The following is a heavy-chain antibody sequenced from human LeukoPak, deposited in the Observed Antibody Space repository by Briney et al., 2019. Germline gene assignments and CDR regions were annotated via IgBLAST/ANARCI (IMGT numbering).Heavy chain of an antibody. D-gene: IGHD1-26*01. CDR1: GGSISSSSHY. J-gene: IGHJ4*02. Sequence: PSETLSLTCTVSGGSISSSSHYWGWIRKPPGKGLEWIGSMYYRGSTYHNPSLKSRVTISVDTSKNQFSLKLSSVTAADTAVYYCATTTIRLGYWGQGTLVTVSS. CDR2: MYYRGST. CDR3: ATTTIRLGY. V-gene: IGHV4-39*07.